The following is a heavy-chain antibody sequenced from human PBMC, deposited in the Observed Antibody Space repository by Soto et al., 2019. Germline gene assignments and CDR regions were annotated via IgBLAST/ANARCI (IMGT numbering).Heavy chain of an antibody. CDR2: ISYDGSNK. CDR3: AKDPGFWSGYYTRWFDP. Sequence: GGSLRLSCAASGFTFSSYGMQWVRQAPGKGLEWVAVISYDGSNKYYADSVKGRFTISRDNSKNTLYLQMNSLRAEDTAVYYCAKDPGFWSGYYTRWFDPWGQGTLVTVSS. CDR1: GFTFSSYG. D-gene: IGHD3-3*01. V-gene: IGHV3-30*18. J-gene: IGHJ5*02.